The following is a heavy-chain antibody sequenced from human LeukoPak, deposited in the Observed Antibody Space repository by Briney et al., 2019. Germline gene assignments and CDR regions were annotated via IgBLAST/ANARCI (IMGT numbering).Heavy chain of an antibody. CDR3: ARGGTIFGVVANDFDY. CDR1: GYTFTGYY. V-gene: IGHV1-2*02. D-gene: IGHD3-3*01. J-gene: IGHJ4*02. CDR2: INPNSGGT. Sequence: ASVKVSCKASGYTFTGYYMHWVRQAPGQGLEWMGWINPNSGGTNYAQKFQGRVTMTRDTSISTAYMELSRLRSDDTAVYYCARGGTIFGVVANDFDYWGQGTLVTVSS.